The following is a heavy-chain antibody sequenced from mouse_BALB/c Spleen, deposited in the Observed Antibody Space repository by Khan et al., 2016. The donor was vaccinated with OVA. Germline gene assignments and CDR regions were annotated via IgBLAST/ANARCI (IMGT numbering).Heavy chain of an antibody. CDR1: GYTFTSYW. D-gene: IGHD2-14*01. Sequence: QVQLKESGAELARPGASVKLSCKSSGYTFTSYWMQWVKQRPGQGLEWIGAIYPGDGDTRYTQKFKGKATLTADKSSSTAYMQLISLTSEDPTVYYCASYRYDYVDYWGQGTTLTVAS. J-gene: IGHJ2*01. V-gene: IGHV1-87*01. CDR2: IYPGDGDT. CDR3: ASYRYDYVDY.